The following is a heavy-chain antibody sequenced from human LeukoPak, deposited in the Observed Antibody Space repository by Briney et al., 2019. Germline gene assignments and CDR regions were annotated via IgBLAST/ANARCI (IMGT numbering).Heavy chain of an antibody. V-gene: IGHV4-4*07. CDR2: IYTSGST. CDR1: GGSISSYY. CDR3: ARDWLNYYDSSGYVDGMDV. J-gene: IGHJ6*02. D-gene: IGHD3-22*01. Sequence: SETLSLTCTVPGGSISSYYWSWIRQPAGKGLEWIGRIYTSGSTNYNPSLKSRVTMSVDTSKNQFSLKLSSVTAADTAVYYCARDWLNYYDSSGYVDGMDVWGQGTTVTVSS.